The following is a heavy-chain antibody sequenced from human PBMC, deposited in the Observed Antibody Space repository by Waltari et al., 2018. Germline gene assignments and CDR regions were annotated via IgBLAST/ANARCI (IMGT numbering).Heavy chain of an antibody. Sequence: QVQLVESGVGVVQPGRSLRLSCAASGFTFSSYGMPWVRQAPGKGLEWVAVIWYDGSNKYYADSVKGRFTISRDNSKNTLYLQMNSLRAEDTAVYYCARDGGERNFDYWGQGTLVTVSS. D-gene: IGHD3-16*01. V-gene: IGHV3-33*01. J-gene: IGHJ4*02. CDR2: IWYDGSNK. CDR1: GFTFSSYG. CDR3: ARDGGERNFDY.